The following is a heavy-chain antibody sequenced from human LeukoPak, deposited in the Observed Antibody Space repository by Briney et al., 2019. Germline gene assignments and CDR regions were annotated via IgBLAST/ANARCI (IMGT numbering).Heavy chain of an antibody. CDR2: ISVSGGST. Sequence: GGSLRLSCAASGFTFSSYAMNWVRQAPGKGLEWVSTISVSGGSTYYADSVKGRFTLSRDNSKNTLYLQMNSLRAEDTAVYYCARDRAAAGTYTDYWGQGTLVTVSS. J-gene: IGHJ4*02. CDR3: ARDRAAAGTYTDY. CDR1: GFTFSSYA. D-gene: IGHD6-13*01. V-gene: IGHV3-23*01.